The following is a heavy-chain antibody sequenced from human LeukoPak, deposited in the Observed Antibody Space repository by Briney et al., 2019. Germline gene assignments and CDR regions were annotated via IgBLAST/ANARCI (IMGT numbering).Heavy chain of an antibody. CDR2: IYYSGST. Sequence: KPSETLSLTCAVSGGSISSYYWSWIRQPPGKGLEWIGYIYYSGSTNYNPSLKSRVTISVDTSKNQFSLKLSSVTAADTAVYYCASWGPYCSGGSCLYYFDYWGQGTLVTVSS. J-gene: IGHJ4*02. V-gene: IGHV4-59*01. CDR1: GGSISSYY. CDR3: ASWGPYCSGGSCLYYFDY. D-gene: IGHD2-15*01.